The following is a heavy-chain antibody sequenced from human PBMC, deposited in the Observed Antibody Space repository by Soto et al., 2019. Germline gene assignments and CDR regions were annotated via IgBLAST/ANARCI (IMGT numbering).Heavy chain of an antibody. J-gene: IGHJ4*02. Sequence: VGSLRLSWVASGFTFMSNAMIWVRQAPGKGLEWVSAISGDGADTYYADSVRGRFTISRDNSKNTLSLQMNSLRDEDTALYYCVKDFRCADWGQGTRVTVSS. D-gene: IGHD2-8*01. CDR3: VKDFRCAD. CDR1: GFTFMSNA. CDR2: ISGDGADT. V-gene: IGHV3-23*01.